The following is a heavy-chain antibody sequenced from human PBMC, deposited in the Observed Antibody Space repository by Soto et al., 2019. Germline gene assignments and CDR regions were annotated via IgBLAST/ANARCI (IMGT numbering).Heavy chain of an antibody. V-gene: IGHV1-2*04. CDR2: INPNSGGT. J-gene: IGHJ4*02. Sequence: QVQLVQSGAEVKKPGASVKVSCKASGYTFTGYYLHWVRQAPGQGLEWMGWINPNSGGTNYVQKFQGWVTMTRDTSISTAYMELSSLRSDDTAVYYCARDPGRFFDRLLVELVYWGQGTLVTVSS. CDR1: GYTFTGYY. D-gene: IGHD3-9*01. CDR3: ARDPGRFFDRLLVELVY.